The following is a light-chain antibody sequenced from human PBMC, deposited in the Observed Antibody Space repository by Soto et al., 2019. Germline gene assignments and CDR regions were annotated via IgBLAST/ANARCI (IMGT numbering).Light chain of an antibody. Sequence: QAVVTQPPSVSGAPGQRVTISCTGSSSNIGAGYDVHWYQQLPGTAPKLLIYGNSNRPSGVPDRFSGSKSGTSASLAISGLQSEDEADYYCAAWDDSLNDVVFGGGTKLTVL. CDR3: AAWDDSLNDVV. V-gene: IGLV1-40*01. CDR2: GNS. J-gene: IGLJ2*01. CDR1: SSNIGAGYD.